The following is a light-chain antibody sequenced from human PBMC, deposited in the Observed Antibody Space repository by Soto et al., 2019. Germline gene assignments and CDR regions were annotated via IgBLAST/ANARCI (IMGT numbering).Light chain of an antibody. Sequence: DIVITQSPLPLPVTPGEPASISCRSSQRLLHSNGYNYLDWYLQKPGQSPQLLIYLGSNRASGVPDRFSGSGSGTDFTLTIISLQPEDLATYYCQQTYSIPVAFGQGTKVDIK. CDR2: LGS. V-gene: IGKV2-28*01. CDR3: QQTYSIPVA. CDR1: QRLLHSNGYNY. J-gene: IGKJ1*01.